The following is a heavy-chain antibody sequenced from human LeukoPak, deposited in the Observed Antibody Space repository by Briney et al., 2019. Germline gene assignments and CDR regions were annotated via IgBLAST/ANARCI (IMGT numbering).Heavy chain of an antibody. Sequence: GGSLRLSCAASGFTFSSYSMNWVRQAPGKGLEWVSYISSSSSTIYYADSVKGRFTISRDNAKNSLYLQMNSLRAEDTAVYYCARDHYYDSSGYHEWGQGTLVTVSS. V-gene: IGHV3-48*01. D-gene: IGHD3-22*01. CDR3: ARDHYYDSSGYHE. CDR2: ISSSSSTI. CDR1: GFTFSSYS. J-gene: IGHJ4*02.